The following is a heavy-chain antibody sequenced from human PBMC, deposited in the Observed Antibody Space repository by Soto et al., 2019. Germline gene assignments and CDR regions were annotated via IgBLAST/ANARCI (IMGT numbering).Heavy chain of an antibody. J-gene: IGHJ5*02. CDR3: ARDTHEFWNSYFFDP. V-gene: IGHV1-18*01. CDR1: CYPFDTYG. Sequence: SVEVSFGGSCYPFDTYGINWVRQAPVQRPEWMGWISAYNGQTDYAQNFQGRVTMATDTSTNTAYMELRNLRSDDTAVYYCARDTHEFWNSYFFDPWGPGTPVTVYS. D-gene: IGHD3-3*01. CDR2: ISAYNGQT.